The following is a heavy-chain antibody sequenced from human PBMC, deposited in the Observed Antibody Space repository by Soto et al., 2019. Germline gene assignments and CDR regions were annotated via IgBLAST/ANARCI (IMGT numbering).Heavy chain of an antibody. CDR3: ARGDRGGSGSPGSYYYSGWDV. V-gene: IGHV3-23*01. Sequence: DVQLLESGGNLVQPGGSLTLSCSASGFTLSSYAMSWVRQAPGKGLEWVSSISAGGDMTYNSDSVKGRFTISRDNANNAVFLQMHNLRIEDTALYYCARGDRGGSGSPGSYYYSGWDVWGQGATVTVS. CDR2: ISAGGDMT. J-gene: IGHJ6*02. D-gene: IGHD3-10*01. CDR1: GFTLSSYA.